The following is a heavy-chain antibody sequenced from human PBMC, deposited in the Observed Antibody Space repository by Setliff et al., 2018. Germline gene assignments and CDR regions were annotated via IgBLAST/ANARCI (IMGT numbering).Heavy chain of an antibody. J-gene: IGHJ4*02. V-gene: IGHV4-59*01. Sequence: KPSETLSLTCTVSDGSLSTYYWSWIRQPPGKGLEFIGYVYYSGTANYSPSLRSRLTISVDTSKNQFSLKLRSVTAADTAVYYCARGGTFRYFDFWGQGAPVTVPQ. CDR1: DGSLSTYY. CDR2: VYYSGTA. CDR3: ARGGTFRYFDF. D-gene: IGHD5-12*01.